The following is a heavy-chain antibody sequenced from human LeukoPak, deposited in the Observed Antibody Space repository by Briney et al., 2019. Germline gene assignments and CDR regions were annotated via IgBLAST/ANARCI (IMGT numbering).Heavy chain of an antibody. CDR2: IYYSGST. Sequence: SETLSLTCTVSGGSISSYYWSWIRQPPGKGLEYIGYIYYSGSTNYNPSLKSRVTISVDTSKNQFSPKLSSVTAADTAVYYCARAEGYCSGGSCYPNWFDLWGHGTLVTVSS. CDR1: GGSISSYY. J-gene: IGHJ5*02. V-gene: IGHV4-59*01. CDR3: ARAEGYCSGGSCYPNWFDL. D-gene: IGHD2-15*01.